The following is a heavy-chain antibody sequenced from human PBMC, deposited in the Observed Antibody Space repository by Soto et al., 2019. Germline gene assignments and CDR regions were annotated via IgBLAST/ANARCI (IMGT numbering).Heavy chain of an antibody. CDR2: ISGSGEYT. D-gene: IGHD6-13*01. V-gene: IGHV3-23*01. CDR3: AKNLDLSSSCDMDV. J-gene: IGHJ6*02. Sequence: GGSLRLSCAASGFTFSSYAMSWVRQAPGKGLEWVSTISGSGEYTSYADSVRGRFTISRDNSKSTLYLQMNSLRVEDTAIYYCAKNLDLSSSCDMDVWGQGTTVTVSS. CDR1: GFTFSSYA.